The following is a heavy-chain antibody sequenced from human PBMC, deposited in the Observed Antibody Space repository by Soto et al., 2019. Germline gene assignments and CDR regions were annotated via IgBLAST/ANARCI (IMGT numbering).Heavy chain of an antibody. J-gene: IGHJ6*02. CDR2: ISGSGGST. Sequence: GGALRRSCAASGFTFSSYAMSWVRQAPGKGLEWVSAISGSGGSTYYADSVKGRFTISRDNSKNTLYLQMNSLRAEDTAVYYCAKGYDFWSGRLYGMDVWGQGTTVTVSS. CDR3: AKGYDFWSGRLYGMDV. CDR1: GFTFSSYA. D-gene: IGHD3-3*01. V-gene: IGHV3-23*01.